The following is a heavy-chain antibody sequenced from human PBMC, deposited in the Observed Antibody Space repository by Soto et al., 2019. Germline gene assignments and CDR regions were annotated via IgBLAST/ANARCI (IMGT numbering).Heavy chain of an antibody. Sequence: EVQLVESGGGLVQPGGSLRLSCAASGFTFGSYWMNWVRQAPGKGLVWVSRISPDGTSTSNADSVKGRFTISRDNTKKTLPLQMDSLSVEDTGVYYCARDGGGLAHWGQGTLVTVSS. CDR2: ISPDGTST. D-gene: IGHD3-16*01. CDR3: ARDGGGLAH. V-gene: IGHV3-74*01. CDR1: GFTFGSYW. J-gene: IGHJ4*02.